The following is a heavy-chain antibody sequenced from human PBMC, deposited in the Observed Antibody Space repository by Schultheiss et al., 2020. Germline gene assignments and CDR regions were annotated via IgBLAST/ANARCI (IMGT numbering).Heavy chain of an antibody. J-gene: IGHJ6*02. Sequence: SETLSLTCTVSGGSISSYYWSWIRQPPEKGLEWIGFMFYSGSTNYNPSLKSRVTISVDTSKNQFSLKLSSVTAADTAVYYCARDGDPRHYYYYGMDVWGQGTTVTVSS. CDR3: ARDGDPRHYYYYGMDV. CDR2: MFYSGST. V-gene: IGHV4-59*01. D-gene: IGHD7-27*01. CDR1: GGSISSYY.